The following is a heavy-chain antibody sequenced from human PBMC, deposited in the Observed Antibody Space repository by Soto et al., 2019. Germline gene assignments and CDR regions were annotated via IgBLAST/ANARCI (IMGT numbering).Heavy chain of an antibody. Sequence: PSETLSLTCTVSGGSISSSGYNWSWIRQHPGKGLEWIGYIYYSGSTYYNPSLKSRVTISVDTSQNQFSLKLSSVTAADTAVYFCARYGSGSYYTTTFDYWGQGTPVTVSS. D-gene: IGHD3-10*01. CDR1: GGSISSSGYN. V-gene: IGHV4-31*03. J-gene: IGHJ4*02. CDR3: ARYGSGSYYTTTFDY. CDR2: IYYSGST.